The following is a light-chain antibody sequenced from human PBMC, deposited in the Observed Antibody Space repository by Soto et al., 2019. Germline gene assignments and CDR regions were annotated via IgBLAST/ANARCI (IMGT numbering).Light chain of an antibody. V-gene: IGLV2-14*01. CDR3: SSHSSSNTHYV. CDR1: SGDIGGFNS. CDR2: EVS. Sequence: QSALTQPASVSGSPGQSITISCTGTSGDIGGFNSVSWYQRHPGKAPKLIIYEVSNRPSGVSNHFSGSKSGNTASLTISGLQAEDEADYFCSSHSSSNTHYVFGTGTKLTVL. J-gene: IGLJ1*01.